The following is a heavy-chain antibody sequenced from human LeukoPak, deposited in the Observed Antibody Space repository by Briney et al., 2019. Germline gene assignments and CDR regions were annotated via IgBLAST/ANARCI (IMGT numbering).Heavy chain of an antibody. V-gene: IGHV4-4*02. CDR1: GGSISNTNW. Sequence: RPSETLSLTCGVSGGSISNTNWWSWVRQPPGQGLEWIGEISLSGLTNYNPSLKSRVSISGDTSKNQFSLKLSSVTAADTAVYYCARESGETRSIFDYWGQGTLVTVSS. J-gene: IGHJ4*02. CDR3: ARESGETRSIFDY. CDR2: ISLSGLT. D-gene: IGHD1-26*01.